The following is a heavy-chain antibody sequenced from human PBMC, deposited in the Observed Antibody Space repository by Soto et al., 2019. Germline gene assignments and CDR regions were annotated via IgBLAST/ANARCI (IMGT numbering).Heavy chain of an antibody. CDR1: GFTFSTNW. V-gene: IGHV3-74*01. J-gene: IGHJ4*02. D-gene: IGHD2-15*01. CDR2: INGDGSIT. CDR3: TKDFDGEQGY. Sequence: GGSLRLSCAASGFTFSTNWMHWVRQAPGKGLVWVSRINGDGSITRYADSVRGRFTISRDNAKNTLYLQMDSLRAEDTAVYYCTKDFDGEQGYWGQGSLVTVSS.